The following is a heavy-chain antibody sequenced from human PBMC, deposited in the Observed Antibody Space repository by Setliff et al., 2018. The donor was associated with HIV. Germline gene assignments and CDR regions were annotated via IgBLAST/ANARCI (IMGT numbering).Heavy chain of an antibody. V-gene: IGHV1-18*04. CDR3: ARDGFYYGPGGFHNGGLDY. J-gene: IGHJ4*02. CDR1: GYSLANYA. Sequence: GASVKVSCKASGYSLANYAISWVRQVPGHGLEWMGWMSGNNGNTKSAPKVQGRLTLATDISTGTAYMELMSLTSDDTAVYYCARDGFYYGPGGFHNGGLDYWGQGTLVTVSS. D-gene: IGHD3-10*01. CDR2: MSGNNGNT.